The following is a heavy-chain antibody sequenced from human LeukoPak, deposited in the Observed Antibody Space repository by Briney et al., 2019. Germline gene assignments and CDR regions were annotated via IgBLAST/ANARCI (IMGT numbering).Heavy chain of an antibody. V-gene: IGHV3-21*01. CDR2: ISSSSSYI. J-gene: IGHJ4*02. D-gene: IGHD6-19*01. CDR1: GCTFSSYS. CDR3: AKNGYSSGWRPDY. Sequence: GGSLRLSCAASGCTFSSYSMNWVRQAPGKGLEWVSSISSSSSYIYYADSVKGRFTVSRDNAKNSLYLQMNSLRAEDTAVYYCAKNGYSSGWRPDYWGQGTLVTVSS.